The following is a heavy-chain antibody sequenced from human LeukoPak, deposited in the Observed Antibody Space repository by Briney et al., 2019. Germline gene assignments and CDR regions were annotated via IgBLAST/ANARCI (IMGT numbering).Heavy chain of an antibody. D-gene: IGHD3-10*01. CDR3: ARDLEVRGIYGMDV. V-gene: IGHV3-30*04. CDR1: GFTFSSYA. J-gene: IGHJ6*04. CDR2: ISYDGSNK. Sequence: PGGSLRLSCAASGFTFSSYAMHWVRQAPGKGLEWVAVISYDGSNKYYADSVKGRFTISRDNSKNTLYLQMNSLRAEDTAVYYCARDLEVRGIYGMDVWGKGTTVTVSS.